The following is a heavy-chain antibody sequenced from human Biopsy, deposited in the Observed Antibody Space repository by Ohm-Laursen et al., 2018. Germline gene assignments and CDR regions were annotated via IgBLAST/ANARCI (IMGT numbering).Heavy chain of an antibody. CDR3: ARGMRSSGWPYFDS. D-gene: IGHD6-19*01. Sequence: SETLSLTYTVSGGSVSSGSYYWSWIRQPPGKGLEWIGYIYYSGSTNYNPSLKSRVTISVDTSRNQFSLKLSSVTAADTAIYYCARGMRSSGWPYFDSWGQGTLVTVSS. V-gene: IGHV4-61*01. CDR2: IYYSGST. CDR1: GGSVSSGSYY. J-gene: IGHJ4*02.